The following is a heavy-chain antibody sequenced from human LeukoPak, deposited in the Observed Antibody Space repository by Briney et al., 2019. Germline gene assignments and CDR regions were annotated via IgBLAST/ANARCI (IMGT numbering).Heavy chain of an antibody. D-gene: IGHD4-11*01. V-gene: IGHV1-18*01. J-gene: IGHJ4*02. Sequence: ASVKVSCKTSGYTFTNFGISWVRQAPGQGLEWMGCISAYNGDTNYPQKLQGRVTVTTDKTTSTTYMELRSLRSDDTAVYYCARKPQRLPPDYWGQGTLATVSS. CDR3: ARKPQRLPPDY. CDR1: GYTFTNFG. CDR2: ISAYNGDT.